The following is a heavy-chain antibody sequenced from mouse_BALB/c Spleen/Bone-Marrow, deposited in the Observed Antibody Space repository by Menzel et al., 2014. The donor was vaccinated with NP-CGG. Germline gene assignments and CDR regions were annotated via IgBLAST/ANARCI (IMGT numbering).Heavy chain of an antibody. Sequence: DVKLVESGPGLVKPSQSLSLTCSVSGYSITSDYAWNWIRQFPGNKLEWMGYISYSGTTSYNPSLKSRISITRDTSKNQFFLQLNSVTTEDTATYFCARDYGYSWFAYWGQGTLVTVSA. J-gene: IGHJ3*01. D-gene: IGHD1-2*01. CDR3: ARDYGYSWFAY. CDR2: ISYSGTT. CDR1: GYSITSDYA. V-gene: IGHV3-2*02.